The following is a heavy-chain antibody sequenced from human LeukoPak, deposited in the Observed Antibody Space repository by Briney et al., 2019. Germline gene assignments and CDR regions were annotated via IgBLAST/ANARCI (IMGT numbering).Heavy chain of an antibody. Sequence: GGSLRLSCAASGFTFSSYAMSWVRQAPEKGLEWVSTISNSGGSTYYADSVKGRFTISRDNSKNTLYPQMNSLRAEDTAVYYCVNRGILTGYYFDYWGQGTLVTVSS. J-gene: IGHJ4*02. D-gene: IGHD3-9*01. CDR3: VNRGILTGYYFDY. V-gene: IGHV3-23*01. CDR2: ISNSGGST. CDR1: GFTFSSYA.